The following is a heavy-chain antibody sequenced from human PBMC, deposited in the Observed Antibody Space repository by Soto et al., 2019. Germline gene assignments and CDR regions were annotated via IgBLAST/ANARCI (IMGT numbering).Heavy chain of an antibody. D-gene: IGHD2-2*02. CDR2: IIPILGIA. J-gene: IGHJ4*02. CDR3: AMEYCSSTSCYRDY. CDR1: GGTFSSYT. V-gene: IGHV1-69*02. Sequence: QVQLVQSGAEVKKPGSSVKVSCKASGGTFSSYTISWVRQAPGQGFEWMGRIIPILGIANYAQKFQGRVTISAYKSXSTAYMELSSLRSEDTAVYYCAMEYCSSTSCYRDYWGQGTLVTVSS.